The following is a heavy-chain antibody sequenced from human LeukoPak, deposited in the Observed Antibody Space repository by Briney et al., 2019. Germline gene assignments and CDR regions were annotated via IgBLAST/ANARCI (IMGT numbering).Heavy chain of an antibody. CDR3: AKKWAPDYYDSSGYYYDASDI. Sequence: GGSLRLSCAASGFTFSSYAMSWVRQAPGKGLEWVSAISGSGGSTYYADSVKGRFTISRDNPKNTLYLQMNSLRAEDTAVYYCAKKWAPDYYDSSGYYYDASDIWGQGTMVTVSS. V-gene: IGHV3-23*01. J-gene: IGHJ3*02. CDR2: ISGSGGST. D-gene: IGHD3-22*01. CDR1: GFTFSSYA.